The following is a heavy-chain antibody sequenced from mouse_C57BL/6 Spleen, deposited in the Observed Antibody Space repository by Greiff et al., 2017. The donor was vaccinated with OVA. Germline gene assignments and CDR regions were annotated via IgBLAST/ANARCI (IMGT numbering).Heavy chain of an antibody. CDR3: ARRDGYWYAMDY. CDR1: GFTFSSYG. J-gene: IGHJ4*01. Sequence: EVQRVESGGDLVKPGGSLKLSCAASGFTFSSYGMSWVRQTPDKRLEWVATISSGGSYTYYPDSVKGRFTISRDNAKNTLYLQMSSLKSEDTAMYYCARRDGYWYAMDYWGQGTSVTVSS. V-gene: IGHV5-6*01. CDR2: ISSGGSYT. D-gene: IGHD2-3*01.